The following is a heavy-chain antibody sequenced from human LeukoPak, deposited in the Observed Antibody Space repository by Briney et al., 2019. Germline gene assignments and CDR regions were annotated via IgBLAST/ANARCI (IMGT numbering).Heavy chain of an antibody. CDR3: ARQRYSGSPTGAFDI. Sequence: SETLSLTCTVSGGSISSSSYYWGWIRQPPGKGLEWIGYIYYSGSTNYNPSLKSRVTISVDTSKNQFSLKLSSVTAADTAVYYCARQRYSGSPTGAFDIWGQGTMVTVSS. V-gene: IGHV4-61*05. J-gene: IGHJ3*02. CDR1: GGSISSSSYY. D-gene: IGHD1-26*01. CDR2: IYYSGST.